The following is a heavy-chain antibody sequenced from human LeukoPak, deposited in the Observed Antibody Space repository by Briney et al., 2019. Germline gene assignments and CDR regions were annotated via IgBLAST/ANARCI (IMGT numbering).Heavy chain of an antibody. Sequence: SVKVSCKASGYTFTSYDINWVRQATGQGLEWMGGIIPIFGTANYAQKFQGRVTITADESTSTAYMELSSLRSEDTAVYYCARETATGHRNWFDPWGQGTLVTVSS. V-gene: IGHV1-69*13. D-gene: IGHD2-8*02. CDR3: ARETATGHRNWFDP. CDR2: IIPIFGTA. CDR1: GYTFTSYD. J-gene: IGHJ5*02.